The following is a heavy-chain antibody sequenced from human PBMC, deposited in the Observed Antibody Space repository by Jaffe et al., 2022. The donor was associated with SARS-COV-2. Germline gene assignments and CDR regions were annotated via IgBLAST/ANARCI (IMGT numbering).Heavy chain of an antibody. CDR1: GFTFSSYG. Sequence: QVQLVESGGGVVQPGRSLRLSCAASGFTFSSYGMHWVRQAPGKGLEWVAVISYDGSNKYYADSVKGRFTISRDNSKNTLYLQMNSLRAEDTAVYYCAKDQTSVLGRQRWLQLGVFDYWGQGTLVTVSS. V-gene: IGHV3-30*18. D-gene: IGHD5-12*01. J-gene: IGHJ4*02. CDR2: ISYDGSNK. CDR3: AKDQTSVLGRQRWLQLGVFDY.